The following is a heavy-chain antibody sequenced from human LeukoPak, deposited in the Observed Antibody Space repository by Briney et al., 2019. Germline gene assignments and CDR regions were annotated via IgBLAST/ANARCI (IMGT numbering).Heavy chain of an antibody. J-gene: IGHJ5*02. V-gene: IGHV3-21*01. Sequence: GGSLRLSCAASGFTFSSYSMNWVRQAPGKGLEWVSSISSSSSYIYYADSVKGRFTISRDNAKNSLYLQMNSLRAEGTAVYYCAADGDSSGPYSPWGQGTLVTVSS. D-gene: IGHD3-22*01. CDR1: GFTFSSYS. CDR3: AADGDSSGPYSP. CDR2: ISSSSSYI.